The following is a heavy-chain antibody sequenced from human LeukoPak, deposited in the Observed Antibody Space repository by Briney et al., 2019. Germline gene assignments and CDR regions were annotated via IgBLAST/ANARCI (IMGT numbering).Heavy chain of an antibody. J-gene: IGHJ5*02. V-gene: IGHV1-18*01. CDR2: ISAYNGNT. CDR3: ARDPLTDTAMVYNWFDP. Sequence: GASVKVSCKASGYTFTSYGISWVRQAPGQGLEWMGWISAYNGNTNYAQKLQGRVTMTTDTSTSTAYMELRSLRSDDTAVYYCARDPLTDTAMVYNWFDPWGQGTLVTVYS. D-gene: IGHD5-18*01. CDR1: GYTFTSYG.